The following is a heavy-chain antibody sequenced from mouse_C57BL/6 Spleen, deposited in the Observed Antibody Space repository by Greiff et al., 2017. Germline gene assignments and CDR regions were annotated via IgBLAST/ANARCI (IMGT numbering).Heavy chain of an antibody. Sequence: EVQLVESGGDLVKPGGSLKLSCAASGFTFSSYGMSWVRQTPDKRLEWVATISSGGSYTYYPDSVKGRFTISRDNAKNTLYLQMSSLKSEDTAMYYCARRPTYDGYYEGDAMDYWGQGTSVTVSS. V-gene: IGHV5-6*01. J-gene: IGHJ4*01. CDR2: ISSGGSYT. CDR1: GFTFSSYG. CDR3: ARRPTYDGYYEGDAMDY. D-gene: IGHD2-3*01.